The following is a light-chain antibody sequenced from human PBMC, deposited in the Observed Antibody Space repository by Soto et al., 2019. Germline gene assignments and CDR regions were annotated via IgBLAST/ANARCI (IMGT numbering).Light chain of an antibody. CDR2: LNSDGRH. V-gene: IGLV4-69*01. J-gene: IGLJ2*01. Sequence: QPVLTQSPSASASLGASVKLTCTLSSGHSSYAIAWHQQQPEKGPRYLMKLNSDGRHSKGDGIPDRFSGSSSGAERYLTISSLQSEDEADYYCQTWDTDIPIFGGGTKVTVL. CDR1: SGHSSYA. CDR3: QTWDTDIPI.